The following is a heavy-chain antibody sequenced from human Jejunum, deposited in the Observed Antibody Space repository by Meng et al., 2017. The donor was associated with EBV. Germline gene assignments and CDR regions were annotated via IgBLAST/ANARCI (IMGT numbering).Heavy chain of an antibody. CDR3: AREGLVGDLRYFDL. D-gene: IGHD3-16*01. CDR2: INPNSGGA. CDR1: AYTFARDY. V-gene: IGHV1-2*06. J-gene: IGHJ2*01. Sequence: HVELVQSGADVKKPRDSGKVSCKASAYTFARDYMHWVRQAPGQGLEWRGRINPNSGGAKYAQKFQGRVNMTRETSISTAYMELSMLRSDDTAVYYCAREGLVGDLRYFDLWGRGTLVTVSS.